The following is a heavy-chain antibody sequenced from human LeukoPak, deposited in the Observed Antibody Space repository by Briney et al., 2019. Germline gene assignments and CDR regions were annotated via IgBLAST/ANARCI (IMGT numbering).Heavy chain of an antibody. V-gene: IGHV4-31*03. CDR1: GASINSGGFF. CDR3: ARVLGVTTGHTFDI. J-gene: IGHJ3*02. Sequence: SQTLSLTCTVSGASINSGGFFWSWIRQHPGTGLEWIGHICYSGYTYYNPSLTSRLAISLDTSKTQFSLRLSSVTAADTALYYCARVLGVTTGHTFDIWGQGIMVTVSS. D-gene: IGHD4-17*01. CDR2: ICYSGYT.